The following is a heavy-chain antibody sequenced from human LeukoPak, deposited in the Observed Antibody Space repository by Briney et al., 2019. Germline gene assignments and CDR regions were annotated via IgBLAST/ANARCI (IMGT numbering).Heavy chain of an antibody. D-gene: IGHD6-19*01. CDR1: GYTFTGYY. CDR2: INPNSGGT. CDR3: ARSSPPYIAVATHYFDY. J-gene: IGHJ4*02. Sequence: GSVKVSCKASGYTFTGYYMHWVRQAPGQGLEWVGWINPNSGGTNYAQKFQGRVTMTRDTSISTAYMELSRLRSDDTAVYYCARSSPPYIAVATHYFDYWGQGTLVTVSS. V-gene: IGHV1-2*02.